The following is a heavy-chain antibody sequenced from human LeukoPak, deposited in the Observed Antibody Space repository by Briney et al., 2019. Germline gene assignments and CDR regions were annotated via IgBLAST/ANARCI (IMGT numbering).Heavy chain of an antibody. CDR1: GFTFSSYG. D-gene: IGHD5-18*01. V-gene: IGHV3-30*18. CDR3: AKGYRYGSY. J-gene: IGHJ4*02. Sequence: GGSLRLSCAASGFTFSSYGMHWVRQAPGKGLEWVAVISYDGSNKYYADSVKGRFTISRDNSKNTLYLQMNSLRAEDTAVYYCAKGYRYGSYWGQGTLVTVSS. CDR2: ISYDGSNK.